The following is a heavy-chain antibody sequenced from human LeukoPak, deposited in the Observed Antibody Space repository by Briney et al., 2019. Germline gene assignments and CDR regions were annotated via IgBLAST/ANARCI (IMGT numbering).Heavy chain of an antibody. D-gene: IGHD4-17*01. CDR1: GFTFSDYA. Sequence: GGSLRLSRAASGFTFSDYAMHWVRQAPGKGREWVAVIWFDGSNKYYADSVKGRFPISRDNPKNTLYLQMNSLRVEDTAVYYCARGRDLRSYCGQGTLVTVSS. CDR3: ARGRDLRSY. J-gene: IGHJ4*02. CDR2: IWFDGSNK. V-gene: IGHV3-33*01.